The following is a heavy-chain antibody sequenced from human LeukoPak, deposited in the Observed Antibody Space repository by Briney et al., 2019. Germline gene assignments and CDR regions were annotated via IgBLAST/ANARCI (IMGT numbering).Heavy chain of an antibody. CDR1: GGSISGHY. CDR2: IYTSGST. CDR3: ARQAQDGTDNYFDP. V-gene: IGHV4-4*09. D-gene: IGHD1-14*01. Sequence: SETLSLTCTVSGGSISGHYWSWIRQSPGRGLEWIGNIYTSGSTKYNPSLHRRVSISIDTSKNQFSLKVYSITAADAAVYYCARQAQDGTDNYFDPWGQGTLVTVSS. J-gene: IGHJ5*02.